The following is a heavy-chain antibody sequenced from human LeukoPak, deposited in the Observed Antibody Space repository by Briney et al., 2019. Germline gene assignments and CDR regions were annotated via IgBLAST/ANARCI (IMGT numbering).Heavy chain of an antibody. CDR1: GFTFSSYG. Sequence: GGSLRLSCAASGFTFSSYGMHSVRQAPGKGLEWVAVISYDGSNKYYADSVKGRFTISRDNSKNTLYLQMNSLRAEDTAVYYCAKDRPRTRYYDSSGSPDYWGQGTLVTVSS. D-gene: IGHD3-22*01. V-gene: IGHV3-30*18. CDR3: AKDRPRTRYYDSSGSPDY. CDR2: ISYDGSNK. J-gene: IGHJ4*02.